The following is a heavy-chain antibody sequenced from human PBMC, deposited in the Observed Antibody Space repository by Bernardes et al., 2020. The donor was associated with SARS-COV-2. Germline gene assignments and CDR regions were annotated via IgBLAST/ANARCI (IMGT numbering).Heavy chain of an antibody. D-gene: IGHD3-3*01. CDR3: ARSPLYYDFWSGYLSYYYYGMDV. CDR2: INPNSGGT. Sequence: ASVKVSCKASGYTFTGYYMHWVRQAPGQGLEWMGWINPNSGGTNYAQKSQGWVTMTRDTSISTAYMELSRLRSDDTAVYYCARSPLYYDFWSGYLSYYYYGMDVWGQGTTVTVSS. J-gene: IGHJ6*02. V-gene: IGHV1-2*04. CDR1: GYTFTGYY.